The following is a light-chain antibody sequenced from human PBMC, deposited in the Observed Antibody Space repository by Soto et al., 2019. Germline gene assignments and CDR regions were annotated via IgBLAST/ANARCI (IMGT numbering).Light chain of an antibody. CDR2: GIS. V-gene: IGKV3-20*01. J-gene: IGKJ1*01. CDR3: QQYVTSSPRT. Sequence: EIVLTQSPGTLSLSPGERATLSCRASHTISSSYLAWYQQKPGQAPRLLMYGISRRDTGIPDRFSGSGSGTDFSLTITRLEPEDFAVYSCQQYVTSSPRTFGQGTKVEI. CDR1: HTISSSY.